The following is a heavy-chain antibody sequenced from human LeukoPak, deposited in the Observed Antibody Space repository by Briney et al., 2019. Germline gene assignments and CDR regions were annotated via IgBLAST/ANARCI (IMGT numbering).Heavy chain of an antibody. V-gene: IGHV3-15*01. CDR3: TTDLLWFGESLKFDY. D-gene: IGHD3-10*01. J-gene: IGHJ4*02. CDR2: IKSKTDGGTT. CDR1: GFIFSNAW. Sequence: GGSLRLSCAASGFIFSNAWMSWVRQAPGKGLEWVGRIKSKTDGGTTDYAAPVKGRFTISRDDSKNTLYLQMNSLKTEDTAVYYCTTDLLWFGESLKFDYWGQGTLVTVSS.